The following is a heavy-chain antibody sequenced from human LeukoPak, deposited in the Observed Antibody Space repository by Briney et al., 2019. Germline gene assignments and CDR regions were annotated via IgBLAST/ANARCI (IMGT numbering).Heavy chain of an antibody. CDR2: IRRNAAGK. V-gene: IGHV3-7*04. CDR3: ARSEYYYDSSGYYYHYFDY. J-gene: IGHJ4*02. Sequence: GGSLRLSCAASGFTFSSYWMSWVRQVPGKGLEWVANIRRNAAGKYYVDSVKGRFTISRDNAKNTLYLQMNSLRAEDTAVYYCARSEYYYDSSGYYYHYFDYWGQGTLVTVSS. D-gene: IGHD3-22*01. CDR1: GFTFSSYW.